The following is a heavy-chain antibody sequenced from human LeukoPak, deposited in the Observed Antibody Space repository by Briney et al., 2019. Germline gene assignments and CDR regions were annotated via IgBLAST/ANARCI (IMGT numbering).Heavy chain of an antibody. J-gene: IGHJ4*02. CDR2: IRSKANSYAT. V-gene: IGHV3-73*01. CDR3: ARYDSSGSDY. CDR1: GFTFSGSA. D-gene: IGHD3-22*01. Sequence: GGSLRLSCAASGFTFSGSAMHWVRQASGKGLEWVGRIRSKANSYATAYAASVKGRFTISRDDSKNTAYLQMNSLETEDTAVYYCARYDSSGSDYWGQGTLVTVSS.